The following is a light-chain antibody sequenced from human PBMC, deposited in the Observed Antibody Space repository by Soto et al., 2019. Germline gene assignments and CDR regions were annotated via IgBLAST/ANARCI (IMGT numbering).Light chain of an antibody. Sequence: QSAVTQPPSVSGAPGQRVTISCTGTSSNIGANYDVHWYQEVPGRAPKVLIYDDNNRPSGVPDRFSGSKSGSSASLAITGLQAEDEAVYYCQSYDSSLTGVVFGGGTQLTVL. CDR1: SSNIGANYD. J-gene: IGLJ2*01. V-gene: IGLV1-40*01. CDR3: QSYDSSLTGVV. CDR2: DDN.